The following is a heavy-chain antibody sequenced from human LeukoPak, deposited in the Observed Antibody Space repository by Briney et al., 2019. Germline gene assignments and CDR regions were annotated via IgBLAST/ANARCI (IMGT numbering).Heavy chain of an antibody. CDR2: ISSDGRTT. Sequence: PGGSLRLSCAASGFTFSTYWMHWVRQAPGKGLVWVARISSDGRTTSYADSVKGRFTISRDNSKNTLYLQMNSLRAEDTAVYYCARASVANWGQGTLVTVSS. J-gene: IGHJ4*02. D-gene: IGHD5-12*01. CDR3: ARASVAN. V-gene: IGHV3-74*01. CDR1: GFTFSTYW.